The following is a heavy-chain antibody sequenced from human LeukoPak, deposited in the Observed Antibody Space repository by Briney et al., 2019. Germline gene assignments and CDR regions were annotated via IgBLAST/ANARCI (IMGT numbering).Heavy chain of an antibody. Sequence: ASVKVSCKASGYTFTSYYMHWVRQAPGHGLEWMGWINPKNGDTDIAQKFGGLVTMTRDTSIATAFLDLTRLTSDDTAVYYCAKEGPSGWVPNFWGPGTLVTVSS. CDR2: INPKNGDT. CDR3: AKEGPSGWVPNF. J-gene: IGHJ4*02. V-gene: IGHV1-2*04. CDR1: GYTFTSYY. D-gene: IGHD6-19*01.